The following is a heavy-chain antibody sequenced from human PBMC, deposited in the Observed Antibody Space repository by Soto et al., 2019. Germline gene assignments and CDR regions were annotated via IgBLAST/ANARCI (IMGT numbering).Heavy chain of an antibody. CDR1: GFTFSSYI. J-gene: IGHJ4*02. CDR2: ILHDGINK. CDR3: ARDDEDGSYCDLGY. D-gene: IGHD3-10*01. Sequence: QVQLVESGGGVVQPGRSLRLSCAASGFTFSSYIMHWVRQAPGKGLEWVAIILHDGINKYYADSVKGRFTISRDTSKNMLYLQMNSLPTEDTAIYYCARDDEDGSYCDLGYWGQGTLVTVYS. V-gene: IGHV3-30-3*01.